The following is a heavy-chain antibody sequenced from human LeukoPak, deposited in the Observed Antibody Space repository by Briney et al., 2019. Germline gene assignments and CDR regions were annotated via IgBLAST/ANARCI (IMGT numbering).Heavy chain of an antibody. CDR1: GFTFSSYA. Sequence: QSGGSLRLSCAASGFTFSSYAMGWVRQAPGKGLEWVSTISAKRGSTYYADSVKGRFTISRDNSKNTLYLQMNSLRAEDTAVYYCAKRDTTNYYVNPLFDYWGQGTLVTVSS. J-gene: IGHJ4*02. CDR2: ISAKRGST. V-gene: IGHV3-23*01. D-gene: IGHD3-10*02. CDR3: AKRDTTNYYVNPLFDY.